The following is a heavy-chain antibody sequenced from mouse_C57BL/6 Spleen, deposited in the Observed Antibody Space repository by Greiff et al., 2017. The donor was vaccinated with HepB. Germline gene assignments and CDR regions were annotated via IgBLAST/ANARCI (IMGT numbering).Heavy chain of an antibody. Sequence: EVKLVESGGGLVKPGGSLKLSCAASGFTFSDYGMHWVRQAPEKGLEWVAYISSGSSTIYYADTVKGRFTISRDNAKNTLFLQMTSLRSEDTAMYYCAREGDYYSNSFAYWGQGTLVTVSA. D-gene: IGHD2-5*01. V-gene: IGHV5-17*01. CDR2: ISSGSSTI. J-gene: IGHJ3*01. CDR3: AREGDYYSNSFAY. CDR1: GFTFSDYG.